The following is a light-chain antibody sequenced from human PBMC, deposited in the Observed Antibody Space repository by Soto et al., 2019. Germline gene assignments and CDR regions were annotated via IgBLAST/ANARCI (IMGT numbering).Light chain of an antibody. V-gene: IGLV2-8*01. J-gene: IGLJ1*01. CDR2: EVS. Sequence: QSVLTQPPSASGSPGQSVTISCTGKSSDVGGYNYVSWYQHHPGKAPKLMIYEVSKRPSGVPDRFSGSKSGNTASLTVSGLQADDEADYYCSSDAGNDKYVFGSGTKVTVL. CDR1: SSDVGGYNY. CDR3: SSDAGNDKYV.